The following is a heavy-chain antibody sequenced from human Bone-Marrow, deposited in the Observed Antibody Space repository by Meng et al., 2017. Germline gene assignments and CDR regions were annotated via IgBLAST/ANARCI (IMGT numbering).Heavy chain of an antibody. CDR1: GFTFSDYY. D-gene: IGHD1-26*01. J-gene: IGHJ5*02. CDR3: ARVKVGALRNNWFDP. Sequence: GESLKISCAASGFTFSDYYMSWIRQASGKGLEWVSYISSSGSTIYYADSVKGRFTISRDNAKNSLYLQMNSLRAEDTAVYYCARVKVGALRNNWFDPWGQGTLVTVSS. V-gene: IGHV3-11*01. CDR2: ISSSGSTI.